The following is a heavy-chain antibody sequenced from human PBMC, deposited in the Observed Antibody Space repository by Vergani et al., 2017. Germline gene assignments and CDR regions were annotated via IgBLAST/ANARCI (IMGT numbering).Heavy chain of an antibody. J-gene: IGHJ6*02. Sequence: EVQLLESAGDLVQPGGSLRLSCAASGFTFSSYAMSWVRQAPGKGLEWVSAISGSGVSTYYADSVKGRFTISRDNSKDTLYLQMNSLKTEDTAVYYCARVLTIFGVVKYYYYGMDVWGQGTTVTVSS. V-gene: IGHV3-23*01. CDR1: GFTFSSYA. D-gene: IGHD3-3*01. CDR2: ISGSGVST. CDR3: ARVLTIFGVVKYYYYGMDV.